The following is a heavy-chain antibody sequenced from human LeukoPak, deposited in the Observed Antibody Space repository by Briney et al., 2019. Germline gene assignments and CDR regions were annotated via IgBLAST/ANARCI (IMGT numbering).Heavy chain of an antibody. Sequence: ASVKVSCKASGYTFTSYDIIWVRQASGQGLEWMGWMNPNSGHTGYAQKFQGRVTMTRTTSISTAYMELTSLTSEDSAVYYCARSIVGVRKRNDYWGLGTLVTVSS. V-gene: IGHV1-8*01. J-gene: IGHJ4*02. D-gene: IGHD1-26*01. CDR2: MNPNSGHT. CDR1: GYTFTSYD. CDR3: ARSIVGVRKRNDY.